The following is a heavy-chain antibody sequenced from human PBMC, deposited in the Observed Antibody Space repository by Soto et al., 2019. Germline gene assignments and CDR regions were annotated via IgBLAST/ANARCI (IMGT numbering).Heavy chain of an antibody. Sequence: SETLSLTCTVSGDSISSGGYYWSWIRQHPGKGLEWIGYIFYTGTTYYNPSLKSRVSISVDTSKNQFSLKLTSVTAADTAIYYCARDRERRDTKSYGTDVWGQGTTVTVSS. J-gene: IGHJ6*02. D-gene: IGHD2-8*01. CDR2: IFYTGTT. V-gene: IGHV4-31*03. CDR1: GDSISSGGYY. CDR3: ARDRERRDTKSYGTDV.